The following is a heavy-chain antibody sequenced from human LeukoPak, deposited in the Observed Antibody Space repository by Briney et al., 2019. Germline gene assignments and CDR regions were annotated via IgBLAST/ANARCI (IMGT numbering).Heavy chain of an antibody. D-gene: IGHD3-22*01. J-gene: IGHJ3*02. Sequence: PGGSLRLSCAASGFTFSSYSTNWVRQAPGKGLEWVSYISSSSSYIYYADSVKGRFTISRDNAKTSLYLQMNSLRAEDTAVYYCARVRDSSGYNAFDIWGQGTMVTVSS. CDR1: GFTFSSYS. V-gene: IGHV3-21*01. CDR2: ISSSSSYI. CDR3: ARVRDSSGYNAFDI.